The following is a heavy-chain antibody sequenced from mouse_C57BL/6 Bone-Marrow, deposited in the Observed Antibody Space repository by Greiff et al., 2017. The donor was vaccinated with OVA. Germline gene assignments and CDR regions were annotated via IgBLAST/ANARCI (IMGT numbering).Heavy chain of an antibody. V-gene: IGHV3-5*01. J-gene: IGHJ4*01. Sequence: EVQLQQSGPGLVKPSQTVFLTCTVTGISITTGNYRWSWIRQFPGNKLEWIGYIYYSGNITYNPSLTSRTTITRDTPKNQFFLEMNTLTAEDTATYYCARDCLYYNAMDYWGQGTSVTVSS. D-gene: IGHD2-1*01. CDR1: GISITTGNYR. CDR3: ARDCLYYNAMDY. CDR2: IYYSGNI.